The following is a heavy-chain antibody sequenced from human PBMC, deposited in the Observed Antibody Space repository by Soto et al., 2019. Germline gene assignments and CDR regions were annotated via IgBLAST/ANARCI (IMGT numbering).Heavy chain of an antibody. CDR3: AREGFLRVMRYYGMDA. J-gene: IGHJ6*02. V-gene: IGHV3-7*04. D-gene: IGHD3-16*01. CDR2: IKQDGSEK. Sequence: PGGSLRLSCAASGFTFSSYWMSWVRQAPGKGLEWVANIKQDGSEKYYVDSVKGRFTISRDNAKNPLYLQMNSLRAEDTAVYYCAREGFLRVMRYYGMDAWGQGTTVTVS. CDR1: GFTFSSYW.